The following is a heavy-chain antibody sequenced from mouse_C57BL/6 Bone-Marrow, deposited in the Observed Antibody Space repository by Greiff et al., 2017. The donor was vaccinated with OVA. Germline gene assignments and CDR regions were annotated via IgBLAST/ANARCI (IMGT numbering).Heavy chain of an antibody. CDR1: GYAFTNYL. Sequence: QVQLQQSGAELVRPGTSVKVSCKASGYAFTNYLIEWVKQRPGQGLEWIGVINPGSGGTNYNEKFKGKATLTAEKSPITAYMQRSSLTSEDSAVYFCASSYSNYPGYFDYWGQGTTLTVSS. J-gene: IGHJ2*01. CDR2: INPGSGGT. CDR3: ASSYSNYPGYFDY. V-gene: IGHV1-54*02. D-gene: IGHD2-5*01.